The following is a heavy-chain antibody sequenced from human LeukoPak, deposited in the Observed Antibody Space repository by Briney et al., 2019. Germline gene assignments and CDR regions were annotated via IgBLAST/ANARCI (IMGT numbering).Heavy chain of an antibody. CDR3: ARGLRTVTGASAFDI. CDR2: INHSGST. J-gene: IGHJ3*02. D-gene: IGHD4-17*01. Sequence: PSETLSLTCAVYGGSFSGYYWSWIRQPPGKGLEWIGEINHSGSTNYNPSLKSRVTISVDTSKNQFSLKLSSVTAADTAVYYCARGLRTVTGASAFDIWGQGTMVTVSS. V-gene: IGHV4-34*01. CDR1: GGSFSGYY.